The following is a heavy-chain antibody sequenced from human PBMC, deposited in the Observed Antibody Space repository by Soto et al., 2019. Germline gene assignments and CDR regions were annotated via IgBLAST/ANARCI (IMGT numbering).Heavy chain of an antibody. CDR3: ARGGIIGTPTDY. CDR1: GYNFGAYW. Sequence: GESLKISCQGSGYNFGAYWIGCVRQMPGKGLELIGIIFPGDSDTRYRPSFQGQVTISVDRSINTAYLQWSSLKASDTAMYFCARGGIIGTPTDYWGQGTQVTVSS. CDR2: IFPGDSDT. D-gene: IGHD1-7*01. J-gene: IGHJ4*02. V-gene: IGHV5-51*01.